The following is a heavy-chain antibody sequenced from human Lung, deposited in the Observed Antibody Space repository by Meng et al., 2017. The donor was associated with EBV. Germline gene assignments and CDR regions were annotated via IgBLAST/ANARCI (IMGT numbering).Heavy chain of an antibody. Sequence: EGQLVESGGGLVKPRGSLRLSCAGSGFSFSSFSMTWVRQAPGKGLEWVSSMTSSGSYTDYADSVQGRFTISRDNAKNSLFLQMDNVRAEDTALYFCARVDLYYFDLGGRGTLVTVSA. V-gene: IGHV3-21*01. CDR1: GFSFSSFS. CDR3: ARVDLYYFDL. D-gene: IGHD2-8*01. CDR2: MTSSGSYT. J-gene: IGHJ4*02.